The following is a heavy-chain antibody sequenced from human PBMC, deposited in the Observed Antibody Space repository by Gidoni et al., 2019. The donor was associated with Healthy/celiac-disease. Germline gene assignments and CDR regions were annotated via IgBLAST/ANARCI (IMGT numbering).Heavy chain of an antibody. Sequence: EVQLLESGGGLVQHGGSLRLSCAASGFTFSSYAMSWVRHAPGKGLDWVSAISGSGCSTYYADSVKGRFTISRDNSKNTLYLQMNSLRAEDTAVYYCAKDFGDYFDYWGQGTLVTVSS. D-gene: IGHD3-10*01. CDR1: GFTFSSYA. J-gene: IGHJ4*02. CDR3: AKDFGDYFDY. V-gene: IGHV3-23*01. CDR2: ISGSGCST.